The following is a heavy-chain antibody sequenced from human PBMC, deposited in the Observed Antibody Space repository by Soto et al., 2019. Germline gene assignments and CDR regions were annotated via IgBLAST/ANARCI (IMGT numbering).Heavy chain of an antibody. D-gene: IGHD6-19*01. CDR1: GGSISSGDYY. Sequence: PSETLSLTCTVSGGSISSGDYYWSWIRQPPGKGLEWIGYIYYSGSTYYNPSLKSRVTISVDTSKNQFSLKLSSVTAADTAVYYCARLAGSYNLFDPWGQGTLVTVSS. CDR2: IYYSGST. V-gene: IGHV4-30-4*01. J-gene: IGHJ5*02. CDR3: ARLAGSYNLFDP.